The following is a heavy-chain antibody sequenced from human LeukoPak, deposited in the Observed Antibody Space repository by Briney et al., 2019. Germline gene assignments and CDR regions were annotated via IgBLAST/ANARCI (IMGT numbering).Heavy chain of an antibody. D-gene: IGHD3-22*01. CDR1: GFTFSSYA. Sequence: GGSLRLSCAASGFTFSSYAMSWVRQAPGKELEWVSAISGSGGSTYYADSVKGRFTISRDNSKNTLYLQMNSLRAEGTAVYYCAEPEGGYYDIRPDWGQGTLVTVSS. V-gene: IGHV3-23*01. CDR2: ISGSGGST. CDR3: AEPEGGYYDIRPD. J-gene: IGHJ4*02.